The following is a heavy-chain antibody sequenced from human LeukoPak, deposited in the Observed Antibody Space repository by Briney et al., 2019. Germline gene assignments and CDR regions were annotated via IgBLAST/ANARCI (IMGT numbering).Heavy chain of an antibody. CDR3: AKDDAWLRFGE. V-gene: IGHV3-30*02. Sequence: GGSLRLSCAASGFIFSDYGMHWVRQAPGRGLEGVASIRFDGSNHNYVDSVKGRFTISRDNSKNTLYLEVIGLTAEDTAVYYCAKDDAWLRFGEWSQGTLVTVSS. J-gene: IGHJ4*02. CDR1: GFIFSDYG. D-gene: IGHD3-10*01. CDR2: IRFDGSNH.